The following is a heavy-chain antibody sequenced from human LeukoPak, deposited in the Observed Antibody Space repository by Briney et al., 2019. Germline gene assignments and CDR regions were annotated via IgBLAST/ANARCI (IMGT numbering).Heavy chain of an antibody. Sequence: GGSLRXXCAASGFTXXXXXXXWVRXXPXXXXXXXSSISSXXXXXXXXXXXXXXXXXXRDNAKNSLYLQMNSLRXXDTAVYYCAREASGWLGLDYWGQGTLVTVSS. CDR3: AREASGWLGLDY. J-gene: IGHJ4*02. V-gene: IGHV3-21*01. CDR1: GFTXXXXX. CDR2: ISSXXXXX. D-gene: IGHD6-19*01.